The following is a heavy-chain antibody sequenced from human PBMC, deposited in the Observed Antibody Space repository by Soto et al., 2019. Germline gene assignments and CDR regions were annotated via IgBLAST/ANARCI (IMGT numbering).Heavy chain of an antibody. CDR1: GGSFSGYY. CDR3: ARVLIAGVTTD. D-gene: IGHD5-18*01. J-gene: IGHJ4*02. V-gene: IGHV4-34*01. Sequence: QVPLQQWGAGLLKPSETLSLTCAVYGGSFSGYYWSWIRQPPGKGLEWIGESNHVGSTNYNPSLKSRVTMSVDPSKNQFSLRLTSVTAADTAVYYCARVLIAGVTTDWGQGTLVIVSS. CDR2: SNHVGST.